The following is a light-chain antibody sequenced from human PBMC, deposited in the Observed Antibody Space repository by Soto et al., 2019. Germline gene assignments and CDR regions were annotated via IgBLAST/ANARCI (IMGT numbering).Light chain of an antibody. V-gene: IGKV3-20*01. J-gene: IGKJ2*01. CDR3: QQYGGSPPNT. CDR1: QSLSNSY. CDR2: GAS. Sequence: EVVLTQSPGTLSLSPGESATLSCRASQSLSNSYLAWYQQKPGQAPRILIYGASSRATGIPDRFSGSRSGTDFALTISRLAPEDFAVYYCQQYGGSPPNTFCQGTKLEIK.